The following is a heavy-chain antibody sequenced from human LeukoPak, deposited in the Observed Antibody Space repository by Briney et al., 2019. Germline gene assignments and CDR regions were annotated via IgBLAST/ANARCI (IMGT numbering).Heavy chain of an antibody. Sequence: ASVKVSCKGSGYTLSNHAFSWVRQAPGQGLEWMGWISADNGNTNHAQKFQGRVTMTRDTSTSTVYMELSSLRSEDTAVYYCARDIRLSGGNSVGGGDYWGQGTLVTVSS. D-gene: IGHD4-23*01. CDR2: ISADNGNT. J-gene: IGHJ4*02. CDR3: ARDIRLSGGNSVGGGDY. V-gene: IGHV1-18*04. CDR1: GYTLSNHA.